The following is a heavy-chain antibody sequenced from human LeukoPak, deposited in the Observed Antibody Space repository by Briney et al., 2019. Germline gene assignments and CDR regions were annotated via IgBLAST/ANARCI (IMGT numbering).Heavy chain of an antibody. CDR1: GLTVSNNY. Sequence: GGSLRLSCAASGLTVSNNYMSWVRQAPGKGLEYISVIYSGGGTFYSGSVRGRFTISRDDSKNTLYLQMNSLRADDTAVYYCAKDSRGPAFWGQGTLVIVS. CDR3: AKDSRGPAF. CDR2: IYSGGGT. V-gene: IGHV3-53*01. J-gene: IGHJ4*02. D-gene: IGHD2-2*01.